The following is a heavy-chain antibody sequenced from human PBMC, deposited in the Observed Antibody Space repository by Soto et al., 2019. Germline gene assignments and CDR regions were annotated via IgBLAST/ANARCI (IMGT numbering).Heavy chain of an antibody. J-gene: IGHJ6*02. CDR3: ARDGGDCGYRLAYYYYIGMDV. CDR2: INIGSGNT. V-gene: IGHV1-3*04. CDR1: GYGFSSYA. Sequence: ASVKVSCKASGYGFSSYAMHWVRQAPGQRLEWMGWINIGSGNTEYSQNFQDRITITRDTSASTVYMELSSLRSEDTAVYYCARDGGDCGYRLAYYYYIGMDVWG. D-gene: IGHD2-21*02.